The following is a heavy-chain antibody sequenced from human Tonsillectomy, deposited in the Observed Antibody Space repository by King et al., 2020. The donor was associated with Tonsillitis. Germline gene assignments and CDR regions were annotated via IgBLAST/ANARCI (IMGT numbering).Heavy chain of an antibody. J-gene: IGHJ4*02. CDR2: IYHSGST. CDR3: ARDPGWGYFDY. Sequence: VQLQESGPGLVKPSETLSLTCAVSGYSISSGYYWGWIRQPPGTGLEWIGSIYHSGSTYYNPSLKSRVTISVDTSKNQFSLKLSSVTAADTAVYYCARDPGWGYFDYWGQGTLVTVSS. D-gene: IGHD3-16*01. CDR1: GYSISSGYY. V-gene: IGHV4-38-2*02.